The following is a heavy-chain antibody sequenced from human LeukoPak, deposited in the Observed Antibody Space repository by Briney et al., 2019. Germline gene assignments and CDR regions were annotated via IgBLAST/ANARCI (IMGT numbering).Heavy chain of an antibody. D-gene: IGHD3-22*01. CDR1: GFTFSSYA. V-gene: IGHV3-23*01. CDR2: ISGSGGST. Sequence: GGSLRLSCAASGFTFSSYAMSWVRQAPGKGLEWVSAISGSGGSTYYADSVKGRFTISRDNSKNTLYLQMNSLRAEDTAVYYCAKDPEYYYDSSGYYYHYWGQGTLVAVSS. J-gene: IGHJ4*02. CDR3: AKDPEYYYDSSGYYYHY.